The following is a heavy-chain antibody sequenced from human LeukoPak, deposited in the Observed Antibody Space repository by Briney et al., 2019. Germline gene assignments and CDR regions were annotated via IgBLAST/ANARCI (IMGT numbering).Heavy chain of an antibody. D-gene: IGHD3-3*01. Sequence: GESLKMSCKGSGYSFTSYWIGWVRQMPGKGLEWMGIIYPGDSDTRYSPSFQGQVTISADKSISTAYLQWSSLKASDTAMYYCARESSELRFLEWLNAFDIWGQGTMVTVSS. CDR3: ARESSELRFLEWLNAFDI. J-gene: IGHJ3*02. CDR1: GYSFTSYW. V-gene: IGHV5-51*01. CDR2: IYPGDSDT.